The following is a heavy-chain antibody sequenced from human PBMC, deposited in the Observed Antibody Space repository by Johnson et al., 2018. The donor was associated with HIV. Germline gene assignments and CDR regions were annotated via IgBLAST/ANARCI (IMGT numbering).Heavy chain of an antibody. CDR2: ISYDGSKK. V-gene: IGHV3-30-3*01. CDR1: GFTFSSYA. CDR3: ARGVDGAFDI. D-gene: IGHD3-10*01. J-gene: IGHJ3*02. Sequence: QVQLVESGGGVVQPGRSLRLSCAASGFTFSSYAMHWVRQAPGKGLEWVAVISYDGSKKYYADSVKGRFTISRDNSKNTRYLQMNSLRAEDTAVYYCARGVDGAFDIWGQGTMVTVSS.